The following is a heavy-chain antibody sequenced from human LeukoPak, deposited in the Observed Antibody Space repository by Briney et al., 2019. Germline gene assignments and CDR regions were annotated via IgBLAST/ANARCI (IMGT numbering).Heavy chain of an antibody. CDR2: IYTSGST. Sequence: SETLSLTCTVSGGSISSYYWSWIRQPARKGLEWIGRIYTSGSTNYNPSLKSRVTMSVDTSKNQFSLKLSSVTAADTAVYYCARSFTMMNWFDPWGQGTLVTVSS. D-gene: IGHD3-22*01. V-gene: IGHV4-4*07. CDR1: GGSISSYY. J-gene: IGHJ5*02. CDR3: ARSFTMMNWFDP.